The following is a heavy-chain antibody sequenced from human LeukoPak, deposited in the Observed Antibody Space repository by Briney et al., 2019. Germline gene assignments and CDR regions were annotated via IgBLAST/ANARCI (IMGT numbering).Heavy chain of an antibody. Sequence: PGGSLRLSCAASGFTFSSYGMSWVRQAPGKGLEWVSAISGSGGSTYYADSVKGRFTISRDNSKNTLYLQMNSLRAEDTAVYYCAKVISSGWYYFDYWGQGTLVTVSS. J-gene: IGHJ4*02. CDR2: ISGSGGST. CDR3: AKVISSGWYYFDY. D-gene: IGHD6-19*01. CDR1: GFTFSSYG. V-gene: IGHV3-23*01.